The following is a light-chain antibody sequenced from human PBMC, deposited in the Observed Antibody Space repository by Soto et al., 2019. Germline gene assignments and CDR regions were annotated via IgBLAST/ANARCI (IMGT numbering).Light chain of an antibody. CDR2: TAS. Sequence: DIQMTQSPSSLSASMGDRVTLTCRTRQPISDYLNWYQQKPGKAPTLLIYTASNLQSGVPSRFSGSGSGTHFTLTISSLQPEDFATYYCQQSYSTPSITCGQGTRREIK. CDR3: QQSYSTPSIT. V-gene: IGKV1-39*01. CDR1: QPISDY. J-gene: IGKJ5*01.